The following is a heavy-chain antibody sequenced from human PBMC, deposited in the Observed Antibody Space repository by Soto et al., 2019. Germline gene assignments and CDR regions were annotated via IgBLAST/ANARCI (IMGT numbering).Heavy chain of an antibody. J-gene: IGHJ4*02. CDR2: INPDGSST. CDR1: GFTFSSYW. V-gene: IGHV3-74*01. D-gene: IGHD2-2*01. CDR3: ARVAVSSYQFDY. Sequence: EVQLVESGGGLVQPGGSLRLSCAASGFTFSSYWMHWVRQAPGKGLVWVSRINPDGSSTRYADSVKGRFTISRDNVKNPLYLHTNSLRAEDTAVYHCARVAVSSYQFDYWGQGTLVTVSS.